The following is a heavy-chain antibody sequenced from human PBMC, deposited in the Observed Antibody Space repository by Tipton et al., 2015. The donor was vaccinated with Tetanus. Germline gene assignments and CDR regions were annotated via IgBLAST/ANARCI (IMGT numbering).Heavy chain of an antibody. CDR2: ISAYNGNT. V-gene: IGHV1-18*01. Sequence: QLVQSGAEVKKPGASVKDSCKASGYTFTSYGISWVRQAPGQGLEWMGWISAYNGNTNYAQKLQGRVTMTTETSTRTAYMEGGGLRSDDRAVYYWAGEGGYGSGSYYNVEGEEEYHYGMDVWGQGTTVTVSS. D-gene: IGHD3-10*01. CDR3: AGEGGYGSGSYYNVEGEEEYHYGMDV. J-gene: IGHJ6*02. CDR1: GYTFTSYG.